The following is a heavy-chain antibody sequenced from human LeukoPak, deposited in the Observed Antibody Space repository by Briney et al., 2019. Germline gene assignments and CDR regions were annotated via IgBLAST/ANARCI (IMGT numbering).Heavy chain of an antibody. CDR3: ARVSVCPRCHFDY. CDR2: ISXDGRXA. V-gene: IGHV3-74*01. Sequence: GGSLRLSCAASXXXXXXXXXXXVXXXXXXXXVXXXXISXDGRXAXYADSVNXRFNIPRDNAKNALYLQMNSLRADDTAVYYCARVSVCPRCHFDYWGQGTLVTVSS. D-gene: IGHD5/OR15-5a*01. CDR1: XXXXXXXX. J-gene: IGHJ4*02.